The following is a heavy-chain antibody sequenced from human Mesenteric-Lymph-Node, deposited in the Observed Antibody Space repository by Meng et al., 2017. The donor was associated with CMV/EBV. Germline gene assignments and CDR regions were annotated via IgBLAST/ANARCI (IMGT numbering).Heavy chain of an antibody. CDR2: IYYSGST. Sequence: SETLSLTCTVSGGSISSSSYYWGWIRQPPGKGLEWIGSIYYSGSTYYNPSLESRVTISVDTSKNQFSLKLSSVTAADTAVYYCARLVIGVGATQGRAFDIWGQGTMVTVSS. CDR3: ARLVIGVGATQGRAFDI. J-gene: IGHJ3*02. D-gene: IGHD1-26*01. V-gene: IGHV4-39*01. CDR1: GGSISSSSYY.